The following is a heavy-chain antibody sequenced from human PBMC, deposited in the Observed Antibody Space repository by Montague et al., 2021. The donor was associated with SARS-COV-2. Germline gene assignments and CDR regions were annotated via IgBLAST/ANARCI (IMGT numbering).Heavy chain of an antibody. CDR3: ARVGNYLGVY. CDR2: IFYTGSA. CDR1: SDSVSSGKYF. V-gene: IGHV4-61*01. D-gene: IGHD3-10*01. J-gene: IGHJ4*02. Sequence: SETLSLTCTVSSDSVSSGKYFWTWIRQPPGKGLEWIGYIFYTGSANYNPSLKSRVTISVDTSNNQFSLKLKPMSAADTAVCYCARVGNYLGVYWGQGILVTVSS.